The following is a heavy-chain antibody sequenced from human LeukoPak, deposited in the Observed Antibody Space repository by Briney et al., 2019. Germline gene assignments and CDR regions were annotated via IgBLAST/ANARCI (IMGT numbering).Heavy chain of an antibody. CDR3: AKDKRQLVLTLYGMDV. Sequence: PGGSLRLSCAASGFTFSSYAMSWVRQAPGKGLEWVSAISGSGGSTYYADSVKGRFTISRDNSKNTLYLQMNSLRAEDTAVYYCAKDKRQLVLTLYGMDVWGQGTTVTVSS. CDR2: ISGSGGST. D-gene: IGHD6-13*01. CDR1: GFTFSSYA. V-gene: IGHV3-23*01. J-gene: IGHJ6*02.